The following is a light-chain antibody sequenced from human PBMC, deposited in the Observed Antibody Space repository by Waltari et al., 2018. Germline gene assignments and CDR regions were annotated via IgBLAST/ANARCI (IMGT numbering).Light chain of an antibody. V-gene: IGLV2-23*02. CDR1: SSDCGNYNV. CDR3: CSYAGGTTYV. J-gene: IGLJ1*01. Sequence: QPALTQPASVSGSPGPSIPLSCTGTSSDCGNYNVVSWYQQYPGQAPKFIIYEVSEGPSGVSNRFSGSKSGNTASLTISGLQAEDEADYYCCSYAGGTTYVFGTGTKVTVL. CDR2: EVS.